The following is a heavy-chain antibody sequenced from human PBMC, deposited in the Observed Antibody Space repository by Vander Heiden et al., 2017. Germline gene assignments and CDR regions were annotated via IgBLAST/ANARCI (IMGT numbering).Heavy chain of an antibody. CDR3: TRLEEQIVATSLDP. CDR1: GFTLSGSA. J-gene: IGHJ5*02. CDR2: IRSKVNGDAT. D-gene: IGHD2-21*01. Sequence: EVQLVESVGGLVQPGGSLKISCAASGFTLSGSAIPWVRQASGKGLEWVGRIRSKVNGDATAYAASVDGRFTISKDDSKNTAYLQMNSLRTDDTAVYYCTRLEEQIVATSLDPWGQGTLVTVSS. V-gene: IGHV3-73*02.